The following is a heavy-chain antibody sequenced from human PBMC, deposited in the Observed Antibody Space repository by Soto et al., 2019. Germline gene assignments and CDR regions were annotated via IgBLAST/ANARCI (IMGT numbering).Heavy chain of an antibody. CDR1: GGPFGSSA. CDR3: ARLRRDWGDAFDL. D-gene: IGHD3-16*01. Sequence: QVQLVQSGADVKKPGSSVKVSCKTSGGPFGSSAISWVRQAPAQGLEWMGEIIPVFDKANYAQNFQGRLTITADEPTRTVFMQLSSLRSEDTAVYFCARLRRDWGDAFDLWGLGTFVTVSP. CDR2: IIPVFDKA. J-gene: IGHJ3*01. V-gene: IGHV1-69*01.